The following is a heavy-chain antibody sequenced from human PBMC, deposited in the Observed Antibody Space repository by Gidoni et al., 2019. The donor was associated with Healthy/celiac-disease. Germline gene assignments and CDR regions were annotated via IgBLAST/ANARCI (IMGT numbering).Heavy chain of an antibody. J-gene: IGHJ6*02. V-gene: IGHV3-48*03. CDR3: ARAYDYGATGDYYYGMDV. CDR1: GVTFSSYE. D-gene: IGHD4-17*01. Sequence: EVQLVESGGGLVQPGGSLRLYCAASGVTFSSYERNWVRQAPGKGLGWVSYISSSGSTIYYADSVTGRFTISRDNAKNSLYLQMNSLRAEDTAVYYCARAYDYGATGDYYYGMDVWGQGTTVTVSS. CDR2: ISSSGSTI.